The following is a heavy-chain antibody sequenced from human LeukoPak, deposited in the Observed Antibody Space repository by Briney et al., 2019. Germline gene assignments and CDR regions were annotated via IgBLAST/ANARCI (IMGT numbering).Heavy chain of an antibody. CDR2: IYYSGST. J-gene: IGHJ3*02. Sequence: SETLSLTCTVSGGSISSFYWSWIRQPPGKGLEWIGYIYYSGSTNYDPSLKSRVTISVDTSKIQFSLKLSSVAAAARAVFYCARRGYYYGSGSFPGAFDIWGQGTMVSVSS. V-gene: IGHV4-59*01. CDR1: GGSISSFY. D-gene: IGHD3-10*01. CDR3: ARRGYYYGSGSFPGAFDI.